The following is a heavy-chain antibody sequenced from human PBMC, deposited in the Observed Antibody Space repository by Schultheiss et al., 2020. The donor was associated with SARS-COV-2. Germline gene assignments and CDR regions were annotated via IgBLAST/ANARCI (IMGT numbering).Heavy chain of an antibody. Sequence: SETLSLTCTVSSGSFSGYYWSWIRQPPGKGLEWIGEINHSGSTNYNPSLKSRVTISVDTSKNQFSLKLSSVTAADTAVYYCAREPGSTSYAFDIWGQGTTVTVSS. V-gene: IGHV4-34*01. CDR1: SGSFSGYY. D-gene: IGHD2-2*01. CDR2: INHSGST. CDR3: AREPGSTSYAFDI. J-gene: IGHJ3*02.